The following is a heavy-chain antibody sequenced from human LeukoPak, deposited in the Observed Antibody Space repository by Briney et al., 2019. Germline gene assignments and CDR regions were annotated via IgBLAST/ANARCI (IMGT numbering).Heavy chain of an antibody. CDR2: ISSSSSYI. CDR3: ARGESYGLFDP. J-gene: IGHJ5*02. Sequence: PSETLSLTCTVSGGSISSSGYYWGWIRQPPGKGLEWVSSISSSSSYIYYADSVKGRFTISRDNAKNSLYLQMNSLRAEDTAVYYCARGESYGLFDPWGQGTLVTVSS. CDR1: GGSISSSG. D-gene: IGHD5-18*01. V-gene: IGHV3-21*01.